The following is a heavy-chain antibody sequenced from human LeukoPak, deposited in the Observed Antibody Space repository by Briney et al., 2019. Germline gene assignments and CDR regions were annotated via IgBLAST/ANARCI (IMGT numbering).Heavy chain of an antibody. V-gene: IGHV4-34*01. CDR1: GGSFSGYY. CDR3: VRGNRIAARHRWFDP. CDR2: INHSGST. J-gene: IGHJ5*02. Sequence: PSETLSLTCAVYGGSFSGYYWSWIRQPPGKGLEWIGEINHSGSTNYNPSLKSRVTISVDTSKNQFSLRLSSVTAADTAVYYCVRGNRIAARHRWFDPWGQGTLVTVSS. D-gene: IGHD6-6*01.